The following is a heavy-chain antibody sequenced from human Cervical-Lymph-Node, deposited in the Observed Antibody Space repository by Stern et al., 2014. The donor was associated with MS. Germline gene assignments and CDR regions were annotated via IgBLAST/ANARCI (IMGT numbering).Heavy chain of an antibody. D-gene: IGHD5-12*01. CDR3: ARDSVLGNGGYGMDV. V-gene: IGHV1-69*01. CDR2: ILPGFGTA. CDR1: GGTFSDYA. J-gene: IGHJ6*02. Sequence: QVQLVQSGAEVKKPGSSVKVSCKASGGTFSDYAISWVRQAPGQGLEWMGGILPGFGTANYAQKFQGRFTLIAAEATSTAYMELSSLRADDTAVYYCARDSVLGNGGYGMDVWGQGTTITVSS.